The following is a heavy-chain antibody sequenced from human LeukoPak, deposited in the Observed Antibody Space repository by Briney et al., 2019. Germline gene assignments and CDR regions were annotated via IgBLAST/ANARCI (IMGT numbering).Heavy chain of an antibody. D-gene: IGHD4-17*01. CDR2: INPSGGST. CDR1: GYTFTTYA. Sequence: ASVKVSCKASGYTFTTYAMNWVRQAPGQGLEWMGLINPSGGSTSYAQKFQGRVTMTRDTSTSTVYMELSSLRSEDTAVYYCARDGQHYGDYGGIDYWGQGTLVTVSS. V-gene: IGHV1-46*01. J-gene: IGHJ4*02. CDR3: ARDGQHYGDYGGIDY.